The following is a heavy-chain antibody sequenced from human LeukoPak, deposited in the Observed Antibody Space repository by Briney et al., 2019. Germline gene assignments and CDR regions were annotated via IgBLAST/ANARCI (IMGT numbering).Heavy chain of an antibody. D-gene: IGHD2-21*01. CDR3: ARCGGTCSLPSTSAMDV. J-gene: IGHJ6*02. V-gene: IGHV3-30*04. CDR1: GFIFSSYA. CDR2: ISSDGRHI. Sequence: PGRSLRLSCAASGFIFSSYAVHWVRQAPGKGLEWVAVISSDGRHIFYADSVKGRFTISRDNSKNTLYLQMNSLRAEDTALYLCARCGGTCSLPSTSAMDVWGQWTTVTVS.